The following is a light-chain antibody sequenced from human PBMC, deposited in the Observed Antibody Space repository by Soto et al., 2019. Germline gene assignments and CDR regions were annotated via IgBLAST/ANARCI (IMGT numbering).Light chain of an antibody. CDR2: LSS. V-gene: IGKV4-1*01. CDR3: QQYYSTPWK. Sequence: DIVMTQSPDSLAVSLGERATINCKSSQSVLYSSNNKNHLAWYKQKSGQPPKLLIYLSSTRESGVPYRFRVSGSGTDFTLTISSLQSEAVAVYYCQQYYSTPWKFGQGTKVEIK. CDR1: QSVLYSSNNKNH. J-gene: IGKJ1*01.